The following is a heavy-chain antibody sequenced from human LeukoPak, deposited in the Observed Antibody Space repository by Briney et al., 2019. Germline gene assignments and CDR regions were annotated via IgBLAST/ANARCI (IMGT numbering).Heavy chain of an antibody. CDR2: ISAYNGNT. D-gene: IGHD3-22*01. CDR3: ARDPYDSSGTWSDY. Sequence: ASVKVSCKASGYTFTSYGISWVRQAPGQGLEWMGWISAYNGNTNYAQKLQGRVTMTTDTSTSTAYTELRSLRSDDTAVYYCARDPYDSSGTWSDYWGQGTLVTVSS. V-gene: IGHV1-18*01. J-gene: IGHJ4*02. CDR1: GYTFTSYG.